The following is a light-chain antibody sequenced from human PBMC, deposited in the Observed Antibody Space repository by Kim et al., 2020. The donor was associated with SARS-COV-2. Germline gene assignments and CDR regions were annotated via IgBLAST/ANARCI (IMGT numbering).Light chain of an antibody. V-gene: IGKV3D-20*02. CDR1: QTIPSPL. CDR3: QQRNSWPPAVT. CDR2: GAS. Sequence: GERPTLSCRASQTIPSPLLAWYQQKPGQAPRLLVYGASSRATGIPDRFSGSGSGTDFTLTISSLEPEDFSTYYCQQRNSWPPAVTFGGGTKVDIK. J-gene: IGKJ4*01.